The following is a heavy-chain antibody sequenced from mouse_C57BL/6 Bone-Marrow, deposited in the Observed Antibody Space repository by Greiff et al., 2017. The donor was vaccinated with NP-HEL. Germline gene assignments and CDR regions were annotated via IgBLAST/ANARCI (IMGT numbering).Heavy chain of an antibody. D-gene: IGHD2-4*01. CDR1: GFSFNTYA. V-gene: IGHV10-1*01. CDR3: VGRDYDGWYFDV. CDR2: IRSKSNNYAT. Sequence: EVKLVESGGGLVQPKGSLKLSCAASGFSFNTYAMNWVRQAPGKGLEWVARIRSKSNNYATYYADSVKDRFTISRDDSESMLYLQMNNLKTEDTAMYYCVGRDYDGWYFDVWGTGTTVTVSS. J-gene: IGHJ1*03.